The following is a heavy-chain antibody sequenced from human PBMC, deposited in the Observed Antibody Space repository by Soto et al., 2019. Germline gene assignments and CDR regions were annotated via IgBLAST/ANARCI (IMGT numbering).Heavy chain of an antibody. D-gene: IGHD1-26*01. V-gene: IGHV3-23*01. Sequence: GGSLRLSCAASGFTFSGFAMSWVRQAPGKGLDWVSAISGSGGSTYSADSVKGRFTIARDNSKNTLYLQLSSLRSDDTAVYYCAGASDSTWYNWLDPWGQGTLVTVSS. J-gene: IGHJ5*02. CDR3: AGASDSTWYNWLDP. CDR2: ISGSGGST. CDR1: GFTFSGFA.